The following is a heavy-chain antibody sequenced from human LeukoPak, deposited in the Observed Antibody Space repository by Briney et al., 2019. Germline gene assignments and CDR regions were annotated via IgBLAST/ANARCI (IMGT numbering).Heavy chain of an antibody. CDR2: INPSGGST. CDR3: ARGRLRISGYDY. V-gene: IGHV1-46*01. CDR1: GYTFTSYY. Sequence: ASVKVSCKASGYTFTSYYMHWVRQAPGQGLEWMGIINPSGGSTSYAQKFQGRVTMTRNTSISTAYMELSSLRSEDTAVHYCARGRLRISGYDYWGQGTLVTVSS. J-gene: IGHJ4*02. D-gene: IGHD3-3*02.